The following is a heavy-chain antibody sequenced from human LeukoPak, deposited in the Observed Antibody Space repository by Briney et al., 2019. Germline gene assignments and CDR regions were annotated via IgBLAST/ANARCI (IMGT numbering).Heavy chain of an antibody. CDR3: AKPCRSGLSPFDAFDI. J-gene: IGHJ3*02. V-gene: IGHV3-23*01. CDR2: NSGSGDST. CDR1: GFTFNSYA. D-gene: IGHD6-19*01. Sequence: PGGSLRLSCAASGFTFNSYAMSWGRQAPGKGLEWVSANSGSGDSTYYADSVKGRFTISRDNSKNTLYLQMNSLRAEDTAVYYCAKPCRSGLSPFDAFDIWGQGTMVTVSS.